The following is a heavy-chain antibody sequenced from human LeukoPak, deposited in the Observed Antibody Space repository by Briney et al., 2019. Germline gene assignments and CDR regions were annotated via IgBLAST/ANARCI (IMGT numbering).Heavy chain of an antibody. Sequence: ASVKVSCKASGYTFTSYDINWVRQATGQGLEWMGWMNPNSGNTGYAQKFQGRVTITRNTSISTAYMELSSLRSEDTAVYYCARGLGPAYYYYYMDVWGKGTTVTVSS. J-gene: IGHJ6*03. V-gene: IGHV1-8*03. CDR3: ARGLGPAYYYYYMDV. CDR1: GYTFTSYD. CDR2: MNPNSGNT.